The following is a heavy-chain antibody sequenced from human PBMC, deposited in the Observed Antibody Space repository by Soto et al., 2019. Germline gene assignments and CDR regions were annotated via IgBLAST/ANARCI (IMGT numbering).Heavy chain of an antibody. D-gene: IGHD6-13*01. V-gene: IGHV1-2*04. Sequence: ASVKVSCKASGYTFTGYYMHWVRQAPGQGLEWMGWINPNSGGTNYAQKFQGWVTMTRDTSISTAYMELSRLRSDDTAVYYCARRLAAAGNSYYGMDVRGQGTTVTVSS. CDR2: INPNSGGT. J-gene: IGHJ6*02. CDR3: ARRLAAAGNSYYGMDV. CDR1: GYTFTGYY.